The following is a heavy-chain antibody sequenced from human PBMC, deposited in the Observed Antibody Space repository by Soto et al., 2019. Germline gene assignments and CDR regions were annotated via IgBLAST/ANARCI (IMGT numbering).Heavy chain of an antibody. CDR2: ISGSGGST. CDR3: ATDGWGAVAAFDI. V-gene: IGHV3-23*01. J-gene: IGHJ3*02. Sequence: PGGSLRLSCAASGFTFSSYAMSWVRQAPGKGLEWVSAISGSGGSTYYADSVKGRFTISRDNSKNTLYLQMNSLRAEDTAVYYCATDGWGAVAAFDIWGQGTMVTVSS. D-gene: IGHD3-10*01. CDR1: GFTFSSYA.